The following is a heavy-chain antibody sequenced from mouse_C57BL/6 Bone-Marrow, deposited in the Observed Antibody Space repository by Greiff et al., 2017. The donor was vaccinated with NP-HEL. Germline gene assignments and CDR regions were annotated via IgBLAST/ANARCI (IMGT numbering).Heavy chain of an antibody. D-gene: IGHD1-1*01. Sequence: QVQLQQPGAELVKPGASVKLSCKASGYTFTSYWMQWVKQRPGQGLEWIGELDPSDSYTNYNQKFTGKATLTVDTSSSTAYMQLSSLTSEDSAVYYCARDGSSYGWYFDVWGSGTTVTVSS. V-gene: IGHV1-50*01. CDR1: GYTFTSYW. CDR2: LDPSDSYT. J-gene: IGHJ1*01. CDR3: ARDGSSYGWYFDV.